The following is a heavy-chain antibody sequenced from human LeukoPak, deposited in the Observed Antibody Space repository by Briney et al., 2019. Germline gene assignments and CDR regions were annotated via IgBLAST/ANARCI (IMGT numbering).Heavy chain of an antibody. CDR3: ARSRPYIVVVPAADMDV. V-gene: IGHV4-34*01. Sequence: SETLSLTCAVYGGSFSGYYWSWIRQPPGKGLEWIGEINHSGSTNYNPSLKSRVTISVDTSKNRFSLKLSSVTAADTAVYYCARSRPYIVVVPAADMDVWGQGTTVTVSS. D-gene: IGHD2-2*01. J-gene: IGHJ6*02. CDR2: INHSGST. CDR1: GGSFSGYY.